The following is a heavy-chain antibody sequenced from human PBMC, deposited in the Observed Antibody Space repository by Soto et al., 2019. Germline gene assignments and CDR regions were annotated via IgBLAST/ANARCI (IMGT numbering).Heavy chain of an antibody. Sequence: PSETLSLTCTVSGGSISSSSYYWGWIRQPPGKGLEWIGSIYYSGSTYYNPSLKSRVTISVDTSKNQFSLKLSSVTAADTAVYYCASGGWWFDPWGQGTLVTVSS. CDR3: ASGGWWFDP. CDR1: GGSISSSSYY. J-gene: IGHJ5*02. CDR2: IYYSGST. V-gene: IGHV4-39*01. D-gene: IGHD2-15*01.